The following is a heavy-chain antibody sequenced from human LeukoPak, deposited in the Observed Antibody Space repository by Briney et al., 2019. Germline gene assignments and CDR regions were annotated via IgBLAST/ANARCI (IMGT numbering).Heavy chain of an antibody. D-gene: IGHD3-3*01. Sequence: SQTLSLTCTVSGGSISSGGYYWSWIRQHPGKGLEWIGYIYYSGSTYYNPSLKSRVTISVDTPKNQFSLKLSSVTAADTAVYYCARAPPPLRFLEWLSPMDVWGQGTTVTVSS. CDR2: IYYSGST. CDR1: GGSISSGGYY. CDR3: ARAPPPLRFLEWLSPMDV. J-gene: IGHJ6*02. V-gene: IGHV4-31*03.